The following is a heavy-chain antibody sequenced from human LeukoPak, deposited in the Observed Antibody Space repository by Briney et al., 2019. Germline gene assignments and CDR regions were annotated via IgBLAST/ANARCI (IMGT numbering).Heavy chain of an antibody. CDR3: ARTSNYWSPYFDY. CDR1: NGSISSGSYY. Sequence: SETLSLTCTVSNGSISSGSYYWSWIRQPAGKGLEWIGRMYISGGTDYNPSLKSRVTISVDTSKNQFSLKLTSVTAADTAVYYCARTSNYWSPYFDYWGQGALVTVSS. CDR2: MYISGGT. V-gene: IGHV4-61*02. J-gene: IGHJ4*02. D-gene: IGHD1-1*01.